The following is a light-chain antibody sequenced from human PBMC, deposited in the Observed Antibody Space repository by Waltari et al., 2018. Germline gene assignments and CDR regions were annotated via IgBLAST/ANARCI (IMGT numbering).Light chain of an antibody. CDR1: HQAVCCYYL. Sequence: SALTPPSSLSGSPGPSTPHPRPGTHQAVCCYYLVSWYQQHPGKAPKLMIYEVSNRPSGVSNRFSGSKSGNTASLTISGLQAEDEADYYCSSYTSSSTPFGTGTKVTVL. J-gene: IGLJ1*01. CDR3: SSYTSSSTP. V-gene: IGLV2-14*01. CDR2: EVS.